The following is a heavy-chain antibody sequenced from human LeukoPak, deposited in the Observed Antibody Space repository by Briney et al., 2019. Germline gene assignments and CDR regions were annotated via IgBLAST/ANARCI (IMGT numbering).Heavy chain of an antibody. V-gene: IGHV4-39*07. D-gene: IGHD3-10*01. CDR3: ARDLRSYGYYYYMDV. CDR2: IYYSGST. Sequence: SETLSLTCTVSGGSVSSGSYYWGWIRQPPGKGLEWIGNIYYSGSTYYNPSLKSRVTISVETSKNQFSLKLSSVTAADTAVYYCARDLRSYGYYYYMDVWGKGTTVTVSS. CDR1: GGSVSSGSYY. J-gene: IGHJ6*03.